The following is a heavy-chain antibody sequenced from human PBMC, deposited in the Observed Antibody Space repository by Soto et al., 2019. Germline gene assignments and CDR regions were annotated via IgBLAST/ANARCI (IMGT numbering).Heavy chain of an antibody. Sequence: SETLSLTCAVYGGSFSGYYWSWIRQPPGKGLEWIGEINHSGSTNYNPSLKSRVTISVDTSKNQFSLKLSSVTAADTAVYYCARRRGYSYGYNYWGQGTLVTVSS. V-gene: IGHV4-34*01. D-gene: IGHD5-18*01. CDR2: INHSGST. CDR1: GGSFSGYY. J-gene: IGHJ4*02. CDR3: ARRRGYSYGYNY.